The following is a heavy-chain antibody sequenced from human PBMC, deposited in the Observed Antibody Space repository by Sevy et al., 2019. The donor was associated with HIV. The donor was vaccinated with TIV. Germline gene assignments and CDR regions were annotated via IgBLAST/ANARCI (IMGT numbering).Heavy chain of an antibody. V-gene: IGHV3-9*01. J-gene: IGHJ3*02. CDR3: AKDIYGSGWYWDAFDI. Sequence: GGSLRLSCAASGFTFDDYAMHWVRQAPGKGLEWVSGVSWNSGSIGYADSVKGRFTISRDNAKNSLYLQLNSLRAENTALYYCAKDIYGSGWYWDAFDIWGQGTMVTVSS. D-gene: IGHD6-19*01. CDR1: GFTFDDYA. CDR2: VSWNSGSI.